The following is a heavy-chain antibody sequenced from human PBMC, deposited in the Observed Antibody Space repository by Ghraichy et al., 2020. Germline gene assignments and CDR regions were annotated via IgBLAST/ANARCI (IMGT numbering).Heavy chain of an antibody. J-gene: IGHJ4*02. Sequence: GESLNISCAASGFTFSSYAMSWVRQAPGKGLEWVSAISGSGGSTYYADSVKGRFTISRDNSKNTLYLQMNSLRAEDTAVYYCATYYGDYGYYFDYWGQGTLVTVSS. CDR2: ISGSGGST. D-gene: IGHD4-17*01. V-gene: IGHV3-23*01. CDR1: GFTFSSYA. CDR3: ATYYGDYGYYFDY.